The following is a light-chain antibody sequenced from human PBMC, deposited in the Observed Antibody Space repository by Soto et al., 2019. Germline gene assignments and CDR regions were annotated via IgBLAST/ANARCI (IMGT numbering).Light chain of an antibody. CDR2: EGF. V-gene: IGLV2-14*02. J-gene: IGLJ2*01. CDR3: AAWDDSLNGSVV. CDR1: SSDVGGSGL. Sequence: QSVLTQPASVSGSPGQSITISCTGTSSDVGGSGLVSWYQFHPGKAPKLLIFEGFKRPSGVSNRFSGSKSGSTASLAISGLQSEDEADYYCAAWDDSLNGSVVFGGGTKVTVL.